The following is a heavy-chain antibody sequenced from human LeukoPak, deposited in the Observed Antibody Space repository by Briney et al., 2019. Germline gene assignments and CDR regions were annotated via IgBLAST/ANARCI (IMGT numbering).Heavy chain of an antibody. CDR2: IYYSGST. Sequence: RPSETLSLTCTVSGGSIGTYYWSWIRQPPGKGLEWIGYIYYSGSTNYNPSLKSRVTISLDTSKNQFSLKLSSLTAADTAVYYCARQGGYTYGPGVYWGQGTLVTVSS. D-gene: IGHD5-18*01. J-gene: IGHJ4*02. CDR1: GGSIGTYY. V-gene: IGHV4-59*08. CDR3: ARQGGYTYGPGVY.